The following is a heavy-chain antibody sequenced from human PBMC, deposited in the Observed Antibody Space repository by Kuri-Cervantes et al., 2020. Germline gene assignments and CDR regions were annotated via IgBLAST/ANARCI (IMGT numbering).Heavy chain of an antibody. J-gene: IGHJ4*02. CDR3: ARALTSRYLVDL. Sequence: GGSLRLSCAASGFTFSSYAMHWVRQAPGKGLEWVSLISASTTYIYYADSVRGRFTISRDNAKKSLFLEMSSLRVEDTGVYYCARALTSRYLVDLWGQGTLVTVSS. V-gene: IGHV3-21*01. D-gene: IGHD3-10*01. CDR2: ISASTTYI. CDR1: GFTFSSYA.